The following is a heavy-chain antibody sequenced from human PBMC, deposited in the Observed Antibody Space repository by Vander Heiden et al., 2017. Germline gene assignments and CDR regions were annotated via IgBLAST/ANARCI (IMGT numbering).Heavy chain of an antibody. CDR3: AGVYRGKLVEYYFYY. CDR1: GYTFTSYY. CDR2: INPRGGST. J-gene: IGHJ4*02. V-gene: IGHV1-46*01. D-gene: IGHD2-8*02. Sequence: QVQLVQSGAEVKKPGASVKVSCKASGYTFTSYYMHWVRQAPGQGLEWMVIINPRGGSTSYAQKFQGRVTMTRDTSTSTVYMELSSLRSEDTAVYYCAGVYRGKLVEYYFYYWGQGTLFTVSS.